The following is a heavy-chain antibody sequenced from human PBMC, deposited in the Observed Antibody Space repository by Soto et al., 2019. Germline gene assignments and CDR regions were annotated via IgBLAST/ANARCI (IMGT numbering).Heavy chain of an antibody. CDR1: GFTFSSYA. D-gene: IGHD1-26*01. J-gene: IGHJ6*02. V-gene: IGHV3-30-3*01. Sequence: GGSLRLSCAASGFTFSSYAMHWVRQAPGKGLEWVAVISYDGSNKYYADSVKGRFTISRDNSKNTLYLQMNSLRAEDTAVYYCARDVSVGYYGMDVWGQGTTVTVSS. CDR3: ARDVSVGYYGMDV. CDR2: ISYDGSNK.